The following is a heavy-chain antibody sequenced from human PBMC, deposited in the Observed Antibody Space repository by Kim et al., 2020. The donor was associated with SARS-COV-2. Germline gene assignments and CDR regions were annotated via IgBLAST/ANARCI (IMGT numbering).Heavy chain of an antibody. V-gene: IGHV3-30*18. J-gene: IGHJ6*02. CDR1: GFTFSSYG. CDR2: ISYDGSNK. D-gene: IGHD6-6*01. CDR3: AKGQGAARPAIYYYYYGMDV. Sequence: GGSLRLSCAASGFTFSSYGMHWVRQAPGKGLEWVAVISYDGSNKYYADSVKGRFTISRDNSKNTLYLQMNSQKAEDTAVYYCAKGQGAARPAIYYYYYGMDVWGQGTTVTVSS.